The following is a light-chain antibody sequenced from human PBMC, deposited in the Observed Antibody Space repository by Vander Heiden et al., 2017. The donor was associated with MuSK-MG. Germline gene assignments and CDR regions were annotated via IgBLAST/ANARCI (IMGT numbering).Light chain of an antibody. Sequence: QAVVTQEPSLTVSPGGTVTLTCGSSTGAVTSGHSPYWFQQKPGQAPRTRMYDTSNTRSCTPARFSGSLLAGKVDPTLSGAQPEDESEDYCLLSYSGAVVFGTGTKLTVL. CDR3: LLSYSGAVV. V-gene: IGLV7-46*01. CDR1: TGAVTSGHS. CDR2: DTS. J-gene: IGLJ1*01.